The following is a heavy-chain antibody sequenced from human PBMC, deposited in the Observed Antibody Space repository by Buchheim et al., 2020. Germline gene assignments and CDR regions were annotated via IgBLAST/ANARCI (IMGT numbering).Heavy chain of an antibody. CDR2: ISSDGSEK. CDR1: GFTFSKFG. Sequence: QVQLVESGGGVVQPGGSLRLPCAATGFTFSKFGIHWVRQAPGKGLEWVAVISSDGSEKYYVDSVKGRFSISRDNSKNTLYLQINSLRPEDTAVFYCAKDRCRRGDCYLDYWGQGTL. D-gene: IGHD2-21*02. J-gene: IGHJ4*02. V-gene: IGHV3-30*18. CDR3: AKDRCRRGDCYLDY.